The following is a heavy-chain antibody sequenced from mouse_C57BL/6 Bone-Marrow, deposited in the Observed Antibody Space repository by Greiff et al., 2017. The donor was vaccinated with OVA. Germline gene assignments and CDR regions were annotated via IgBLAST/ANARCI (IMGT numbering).Heavy chain of an antibody. CDR1: GYTFTSYW. Sequence: QVQLQQPGAELVKPGASVKLSCKASGYTFTSYWMQWVKQRPGQGLEWIGEIDPSDSYTNYNQKFKGKATLTVDKSSSTAYMLLSSLTSEDSAVYFCASPTAQATFFAYWGQGTLVNVSA. CDR2: IDPSDSYT. J-gene: IGHJ3*01. V-gene: IGHV1-50*01. D-gene: IGHD3-2*02. CDR3: ASPTAQATFFAY.